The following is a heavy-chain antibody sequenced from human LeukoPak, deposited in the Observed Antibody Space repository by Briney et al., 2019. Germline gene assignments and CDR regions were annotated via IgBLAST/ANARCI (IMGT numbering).Heavy chain of an antibody. D-gene: IGHD3-9*01. CDR2: IKQDGNEK. Sequence: GGSLRLSCAASGFTFSTYWMSWVRQAPGKGLEGVANIKQDGNEKYYVDSVKGRFTISRDNAKNSLYLQMNSLRAEDTAVYYCARDYPSLRYFAGEYYYYYGMDVWGQGTTVTVSS. J-gene: IGHJ6*02. CDR1: GFTFSTYW. V-gene: IGHV3-7*01. CDR3: ARDYPSLRYFAGEYYYYYGMDV.